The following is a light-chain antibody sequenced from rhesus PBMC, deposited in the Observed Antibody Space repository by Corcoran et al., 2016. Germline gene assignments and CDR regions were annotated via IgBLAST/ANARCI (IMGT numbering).Light chain of an antibody. J-gene: IGKJ2*01. CDR2: GAS. V-gene: IGKV1-28*01. CDR3: LQRSSYPLS. Sequence: DIQMTQSPSSLAASVGDTVTITCRASQDISGYLNWFQQKPGEAPKRLIYGASGLESGVPSSFSGRGPGTELSLTISGLKPEDFAGYYCLQRSSYPLSFRQGTKVELK. CDR1: QDISGY.